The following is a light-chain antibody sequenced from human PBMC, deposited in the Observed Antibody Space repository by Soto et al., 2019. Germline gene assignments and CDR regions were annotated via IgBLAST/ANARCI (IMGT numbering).Light chain of an antibody. Sequence: QSALTQPRAVTGCPEHPATISSTGTTRNVGAHDYVSWYQRHPGKAPTLIISDLYRPPSGVPDRFSASMSGNPASLSISGLQGVDEADYYCGSYAGAYTYVFGTGTKVTAL. J-gene: IGLJ1*01. CDR3: GSYAGAYTYV. CDR2: DLY. V-gene: IGLV2-11*01. CDR1: TRNVGAHDY.